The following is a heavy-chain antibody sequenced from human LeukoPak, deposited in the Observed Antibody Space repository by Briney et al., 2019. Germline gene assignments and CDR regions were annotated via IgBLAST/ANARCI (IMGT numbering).Heavy chain of an antibody. J-gene: IGHJ6*03. D-gene: IGHD2/OR15-2a*01. V-gene: IGHV4-59*01. Sequence: SETLSLTCTVSGGSISSYYWSWIRQPPGKGLEWIGYIYYSGSTNYNPSLKSRVTISVDTSKNQFSLKLSSVTAADTAVYYGARGFLGYMDVWGKGTTVTVSS. CDR3: ARGFLGYMDV. CDR1: GGSISSYY. CDR2: IYYSGST.